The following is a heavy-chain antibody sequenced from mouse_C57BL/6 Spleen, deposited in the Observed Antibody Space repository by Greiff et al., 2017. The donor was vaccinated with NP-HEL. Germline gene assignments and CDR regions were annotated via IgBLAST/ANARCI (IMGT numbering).Heavy chain of an antibody. CDR1: GYTFTSYW. CDR3: ARGTVIAPSDY. D-gene: IGHD1-1*01. J-gene: IGHJ2*01. V-gene: IGHV1-72*01. Sequence: QVQLQQSGAELVKPGASVKLSCTASGYTFTSYWMHWVKQRPGRGLEWIGRIDPSSGGTKYNEKFKSKATLTVDKPSSTAYMQLSSLTSEDSAVYYCARGTVIAPSDYWGQGTTLTVSS. CDR2: IDPSSGGT.